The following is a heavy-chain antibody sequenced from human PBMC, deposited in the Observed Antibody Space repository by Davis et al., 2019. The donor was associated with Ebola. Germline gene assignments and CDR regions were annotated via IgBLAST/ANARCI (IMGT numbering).Heavy chain of an antibody. J-gene: IGHJ5*02. CDR1: GFTFSDYY. D-gene: IGHD3-3*01. CDR3: ARPNYDFWGWFDP. V-gene: IGHV3-11*04. Sequence: GESLKISCAASGFTFSDYYMSWIRQAPGKGLEWVSYISSSGSTIYYADSVKGRFTISRDNAKNSLYLQMNSLRAEDTAVYYCARPNYDFWGWFDPWGQGTLVTVSS. CDR2: ISSSGSTI.